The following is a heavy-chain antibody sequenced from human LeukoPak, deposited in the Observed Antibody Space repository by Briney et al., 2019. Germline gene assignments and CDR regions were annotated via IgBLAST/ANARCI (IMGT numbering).Heavy chain of an antibody. CDR3: AKDLSDSSRVPGDY. CDR2: ISGSGGST. CDR1: GFXFNTYA. V-gene: IGHV3-23*01. D-gene: IGHD6-13*01. Sequence: GGXXXXSXAXXGFXFNTYAMSWVRQAPGKGLEWVSSISGSGGSTFYADSVKGRFTISRDNSKNTLYLQMNSLRAEDTAVYYCAKDLSDSSRVPGDYWGQGTLVTVSS. J-gene: IGHJ4*02.